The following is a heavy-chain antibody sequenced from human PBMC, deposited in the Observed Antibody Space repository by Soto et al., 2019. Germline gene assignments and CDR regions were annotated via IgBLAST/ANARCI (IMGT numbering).Heavy chain of an antibody. J-gene: IGHJ4*02. CDR1: GFTFSSYG. Sequence: PGGSLRLSGAASGFTFSSYGMHWVRQAPGKGLEWVAVIWYDGSNKYYADSVKGRFTISRDNSKNTLYLQMNSLRAEDTAVYYCARDTCVRGGDCYLDYWGQGTLVTVSS. D-gene: IGHD2-21*02. CDR3: ARDTCVRGGDCYLDY. V-gene: IGHV3-33*01. CDR2: IWYDGSNK.